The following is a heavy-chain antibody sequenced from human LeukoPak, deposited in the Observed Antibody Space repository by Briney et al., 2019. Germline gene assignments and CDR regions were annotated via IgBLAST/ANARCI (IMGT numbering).Heavy chain of an antibody. D-gene: IGHD5-18*01. V-gene: IGHV3-48*03. Sequence: QPGGSLRLSCAAPGLNFSNHEVNWVRQAPGKGLEWVSYISSSGRNIYYADSVKGRFTISRDNAKNSLYLQMNSLRAEDTAVYYSARDLVQLCSKDFWGQGTLVTVSS. CDR2: ISSSGRNI. J-gene: IGHJ4*02. CDR1: GLNFSNHE. CDR3: ARDLVQLCSKDF.